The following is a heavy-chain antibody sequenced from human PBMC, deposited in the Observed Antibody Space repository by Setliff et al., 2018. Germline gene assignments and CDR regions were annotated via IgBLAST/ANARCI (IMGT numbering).Heavy chain of an antibody. CDR1: GYTFTSYY. Sequence: WVSVKVSCKASGYTFTSYYMHWVRQAPGQGLEWMGIINPSGGSTSYAQKFQGRVTMTRDTSTSTVYMELSSLRSEDTAVYYCARDLWDMYSSSSGNLDYWGQGTLVTVSS. V-gene: IGHV1-46*01. CDR3: ARDLWDMYSSSSGNLDY. CDR2: INPSGGST. D-gene: IGHD6-6*01. J-gene: IGHJ4*02.